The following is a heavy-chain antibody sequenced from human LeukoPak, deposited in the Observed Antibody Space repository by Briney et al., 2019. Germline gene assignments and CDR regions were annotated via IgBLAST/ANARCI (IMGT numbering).Heavy chain of an antibody. V-gene: IGHV1-24*01. CDR1: GYTLTELS. D-gene: IGHD3-22*01. CDR3: ATDPISYYYDSSGTQIDY. J-gene: IGHJ4*02. Sequence: GASVKVSCKVSGYTLTELSMHWVRQAPGKGLEWMGDFDPEDGETIYAQKFQGRVTMTEDTSTDTAYMELSSLRSEDTAVYYCATDPISYYYDSSGTQIDYWGQGTLVTVSS. CDR2: FDPEDGET.